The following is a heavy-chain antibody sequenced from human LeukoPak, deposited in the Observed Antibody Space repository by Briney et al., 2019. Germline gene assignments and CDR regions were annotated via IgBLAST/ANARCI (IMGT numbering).Heavy chain of an antibody. J-gene: IGHJ6*03. CDR1: GYTFTIYG. V-gene: IGHV1-18*01. D-gene: IGHD3-22*01. CDR3: ARSLGDSSGYYPTGYYYYYMDV. Sequence: ASVKVSCKASGYTFTIYGISWVRQAPGQGLEWMGWISAYNGNTNYAQKLQGRVTMTTDTSTSTAYMELRSLRSDDTAVYYCARSLGDSSGYYPTGYYYYYMDVWGKGTTVTVSS. CDR2: ISAYNGNT.